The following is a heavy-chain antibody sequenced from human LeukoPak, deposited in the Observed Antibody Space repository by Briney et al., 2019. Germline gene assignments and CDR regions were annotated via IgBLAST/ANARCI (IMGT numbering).Heavy chain of an antibody. D-gene: IGHD3-16*01. Sequence: PGGSLRLSCAVSGFTFSNYWMNWVRQAPGKGLEWVANIKEDGSQKYYVESVKGRFTVSRDNAKNSVYLQMSSLRDEDTAVYYSARGLNTSPGVDYWGQGTLVTVSS. CDR3: ARGLNTSPGVDY. V-gene: IGHV3-7*01. J-gene: IGHJ4*02. CDR1: GFTFSNYW. CDR2: IKEDGSQK.